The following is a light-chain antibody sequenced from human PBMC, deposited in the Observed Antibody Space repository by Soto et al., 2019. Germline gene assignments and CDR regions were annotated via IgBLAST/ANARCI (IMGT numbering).Light chain of an antibody. CDR3: QQYYRSPWT. CDR2: GAS. J-gene: IGKJ1*01. V-gene: IGKV3-20*01. CDR1: QSVSSSY. Sequence: EIVLTQSPGTLSLSPGERATLSCRASQSVSSSYLAWYQQKPGQAPRLLICGASSRATGIPARFSASGSGTDFTLTISRLEPEDFAVYYCQQYYRSPWTFGQGTKVEIK.